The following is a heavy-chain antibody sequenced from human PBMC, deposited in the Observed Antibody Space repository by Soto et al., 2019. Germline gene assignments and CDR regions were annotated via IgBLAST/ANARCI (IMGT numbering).Heavy chain of an antibody. Sequence: ASVKVSCTASGYTFTSYGISWVRQAPGQGLEWMGWISAYNGNTNYAQKLQGRVTMTTDTSTSTAYMELRSLRSDDTAVYYCARDDGLGAYSSSWYFDLWGLGTLVTVSS. CDR1: GYTFTSYG. J-gene: IGHJ2*01. V-gene: IGHV1-18*01. CDR2: ISAYNGNT. CDR3: ARDDGLGAYSSSWYFDL. D-gene: IGHD6-13*01.